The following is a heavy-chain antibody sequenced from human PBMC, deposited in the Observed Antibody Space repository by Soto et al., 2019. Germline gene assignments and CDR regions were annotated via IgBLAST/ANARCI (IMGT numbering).Heavy chain of an antibody. D-gene: IGHD6-19*01. CDR3: AKARSGWYHDY. Sequence: QVQLVESGGGVVQPGRSLRLSCAASGFTFSSYGMHWVRQAPGKGLEWVAVISYDGSNKYYADSVKGRFTISGDNSKNTLDLQMNSLRAEDTAVYYCAKARSGWYHDYWGQGTLVTVSS. CDR1: GFTFSSYG. CDR2: ISYDGSNK. V-gene: IGHV3-30*18. J-gene: IGHJ4*02.